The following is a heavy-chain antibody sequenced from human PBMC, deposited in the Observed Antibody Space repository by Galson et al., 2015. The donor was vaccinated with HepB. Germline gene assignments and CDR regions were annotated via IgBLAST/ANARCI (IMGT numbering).Heavy chain of an antibody. J-gene: IGHJ4*02. D-gene: IGHD3-9*01. Sequence: SLRLSCAASGFTFSSYDMHWVRQATGKGLEWVPAIGTAGDPYYPGSVKGRFTISRENAKNSLYLQMNSLRAGDTAVYYCARVLPLYDILTGYIDYWGQGTLVTVSS. CDR1: GFTFSSYD. CDR3: ARVLPLYDILTGYIDY. CDR2: IGTAGDP. V-gene: IGHV3-13*05.